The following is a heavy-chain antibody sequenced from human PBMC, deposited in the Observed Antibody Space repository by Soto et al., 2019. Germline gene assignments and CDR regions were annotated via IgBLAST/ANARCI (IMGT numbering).Heavy chain of an antibody. CDR3: AKDLVLRYFDWLPQYFDY. Sequence: GGSLRLSCAASGVTFSSYAMIWVRQATGKGLEWVSAISGSGGSTYYADSVKGRFTISRDNSKNTLYLQMNSRRAEDTAVYYCAKDLVLRYFDWLPQYFDYWGQGTLVTV. J-gene: IGHJ4*02. D-gene: IGHD3-9*01. CDR1: GVTFSSYA. V-gene: IGHV3-23*01. CDR2: ISGSGGST.